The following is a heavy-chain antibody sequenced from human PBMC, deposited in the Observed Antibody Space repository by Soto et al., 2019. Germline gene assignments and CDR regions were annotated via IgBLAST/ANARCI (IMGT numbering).Heavy chain of an antibody. J-gene: IGHJ6*02. CDR3: ARQQSFTSHIDPSYNGMDV. CDR2: ISYDGSNK. CDR1: GFTFSSYA. V-gene: IGHV3-30-3*01. D-gene: IGHD3-10*01. Sequence: PGGSLRLSCAASGFTFSSYAMHWVRQAPGKGLEWVAVISYDGSNKYYADSVKGRFTISRDNSKNTLYLQMNSLRAEDTAVYYCARQQSFTSHIDPSYNGMDVWGQGTMVTVSS.